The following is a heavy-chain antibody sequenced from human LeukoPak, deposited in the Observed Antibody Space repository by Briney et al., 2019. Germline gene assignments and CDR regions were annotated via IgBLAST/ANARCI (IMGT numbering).Heavy chain of an antibody. CDR2: IYNSENT. CDR3: ARFHSGPSGWYVLWYFDL. D-gene: IGHD6-19*01. J-gene: IGHJ2*01. Sequence: SATLSLTCTVSGGSVSSYYWHWIRQPPGKGLEWIGYIYNSENTKYNSTLMSRVTMSLDTSKNQVFLKLSSVTAADTAVYYCARFHSGPSGWYVLWYFDLWGRGTLVTVSS. V-gene: IGHV4-4*09. CDR1: GGSVSSYY.